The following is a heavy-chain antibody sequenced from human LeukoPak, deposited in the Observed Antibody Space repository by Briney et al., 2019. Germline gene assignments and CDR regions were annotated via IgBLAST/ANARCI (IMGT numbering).Heavy chain of an antibody. Sequence: GGSLRLSCAASGFTFSSYGMTWVRQAPGKGLEWVSYISSSSSTIYYADSVKGRFTISRDNAKNSLYLQLNSLRAEDTAVYYCARSLVVGGTYPYHWGQGTLVTVSS. J-gene: IGHJ4*02. D-gene: IGHD1-26*01. V-gene: IGHV3-48*01. CDR1: GFTFSSYG. CDR2: ISSSSSTI. CDR3: ARSLVVGGTYPYH.